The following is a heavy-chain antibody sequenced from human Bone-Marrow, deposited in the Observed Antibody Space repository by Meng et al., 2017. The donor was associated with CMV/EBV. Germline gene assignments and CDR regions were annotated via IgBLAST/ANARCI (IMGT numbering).Heavy chain of an antibody. CDR2: IYYSGST. Sequence: SETLSLTCTVSGGSISSSSYYWGWIRQPPGKGLEWIGSIYYSGSTYYHPSLKSRVTISVDTSKNQFPLKLSSVTAADTAVYYCARDKGPYDSSGTFDYWGQGTLVTVSS. D-gene: IGHD3-22*01. CDR3: ARDKGPYDSSGTFDY. J-gene: IGHJ4*02. V-gene: IGHV4-39*02. CDR1: GGSISSSSYY.